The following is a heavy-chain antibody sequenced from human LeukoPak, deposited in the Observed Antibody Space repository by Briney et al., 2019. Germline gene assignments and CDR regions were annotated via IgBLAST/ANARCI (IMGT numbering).Heavy chain of an antibody. CDR3: ASYDSSGYLDY. CDR2: IYYSGST. CDR1: GGSISSSSYY. V-gene: IGHV4-39*01. D-gene: IGHD3-22*01. J-gene: IGHJ4*02. Sequence: SETLSLTCTVSGGSISSSSYYWGWIRQPPGTGLEWIGSIYYSGSTYYNPSLKSRVTISVDTSKNQFSLKLSSVTAADTAVYYCASYDSSGYLDYWGQGTLVTVSS.